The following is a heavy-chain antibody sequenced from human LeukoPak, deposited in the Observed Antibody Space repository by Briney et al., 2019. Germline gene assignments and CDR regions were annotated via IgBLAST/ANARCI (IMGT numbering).Heavy chain of an antibody. V-gene: IGHV4-38-2*01. J-gene: IGHJ4*02. D-gene: IGHD2-21*02. CDR3: ARGPIVVVTAPIRY. Sequence: SETLSLTCAVSGYSISSGYYWGWIRQPPGKGVEWIGSIYHSGSTYYNPSLKSRVTISVDTSKNQFSLKLSSVTAADTAVYYCARGPIVVVTAPIRYWGQGTLVTVSS. CDR2: IYHSGST. CDR1: GYSISSGYY.